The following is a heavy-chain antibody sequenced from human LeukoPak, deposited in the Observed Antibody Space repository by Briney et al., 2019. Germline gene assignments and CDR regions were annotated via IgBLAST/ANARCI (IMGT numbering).Heavy chain of an antibody. CDR3: AKDDFWSGYFDY. CDR2: IRYDGSNK. D-gene: IGHD3-3*01. CDR1: GFTFSSYG. J-gene: IGHJ4*02. V-gene: IGHV3-30*02. Sequence: GGSLRLSCAGSGFTFSSYGMHWVRQAPGKGLEWVAFIRYDGSNKYYADSVKGRFTISRDNSKNTLYLQMNSLRAEDTAVYYCAKDDFWSGYFDYWGQGTLVTVSS.